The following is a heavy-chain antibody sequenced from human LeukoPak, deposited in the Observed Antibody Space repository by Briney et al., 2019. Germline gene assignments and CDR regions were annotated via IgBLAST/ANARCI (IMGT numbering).Heavy chain of an antibody. V-gene: IGHV4-39*01. CDR1: GGSISSSSYY. CDR3: AKVAKYYYGSETYYFFEQ. Sequence: SETLSLTCTVSGGSISSSSYYWGWIRQPPGKGLEWIGSIYYSGSTYYNPSLKSRVTISVDTSKNQFSLKLSSVTAADTAVYYCAKVAKYYYGSETYYFFEQWGQGTPVTASS. D-gene: IGHD3-10*01. CDR2: IYYSGST. J-gene: IGHJ4*02.